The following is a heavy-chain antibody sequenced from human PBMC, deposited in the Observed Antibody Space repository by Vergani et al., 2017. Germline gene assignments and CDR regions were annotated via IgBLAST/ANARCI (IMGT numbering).Heavy chain of an antibody. CDR2: IIPIFGTA. Sequence: QFQLVQSGAEVKKPGSSVKVSCKASGGTFSSYAISWVRQAPVQGLEWMGRIIPIFGTANYAQRFQGRVPITEDESTSTAYMELSSLRSEDTAVYYCARDSGXSRWYYDYDYGMDVWGQGTTVTVSS. J-gene: IGHJ6*02. CDR3: ARDSGXSRWYYDYDYGMDV. D-gene: IGHD6-13*01. V-gene: IGHV1-69*13. CDR1: GGTFSSYA.